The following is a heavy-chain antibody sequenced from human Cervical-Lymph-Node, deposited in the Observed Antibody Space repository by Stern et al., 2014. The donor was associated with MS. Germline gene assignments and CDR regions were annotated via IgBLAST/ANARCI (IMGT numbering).Heavy chain of an antibody. CDR2: YDPEEGNT. CDR3: ATASRYDALDL. Sequence: VKLVQSGAEVRKPGASVRVSCKVSGYSLSDLSMHWVRQAPGKGLEWLGGYDPEEGNTVYAQRFQGRVTMTEDTSTDTAYMELNSLRSDDTAVYHCATASRYDALDLWGQGTVVTVSS. J-gene: IGHJ3*01. CDR1: GYSLSDLS. V-gene: IGHV1-24*01.